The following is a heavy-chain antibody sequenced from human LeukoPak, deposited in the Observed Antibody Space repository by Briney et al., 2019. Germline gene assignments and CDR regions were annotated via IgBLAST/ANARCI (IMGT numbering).Heavy chain of an antibody. V-gene: IGHV1-69*13. CDR3: ARGSRVATLDFDY. Sequence: SVKVSCKASGGTFSSYGASWVRQAPGQGLEWMGGIIPILGTTRYAQKFQGRVTITADESTSTAYMELCSLRSEDTAVYYCARGSRVATLDFDYWGQGTLVTVSS. CDR2: IIPILGTT. J-gene: IGHJ4*02. CDR1: GGTFSSYG. D-gene: IGHD5-12*01.